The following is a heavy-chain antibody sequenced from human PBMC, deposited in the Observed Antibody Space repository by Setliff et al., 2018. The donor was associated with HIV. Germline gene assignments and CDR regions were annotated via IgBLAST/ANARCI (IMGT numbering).Heavy chain of an antibody. CDR3: AKTSPKDGYSSDF. Sequence: GASVKVSCKASGYSFSSYAISWVRQAPGQGLEWTGWISAYNGHTNYAQKFQGRVTMTTDTSTNTAYMELSSLGSDDTAVYYCAKTSPKDGYSSDFWGQGTPVTVSS. D-gene: IGHD4-4*01. J-gene: IGHJ4*02. CDR2: ISAYNGHT. CDR1: GYSFSSYA. V-gene: IGHV1-18*01.